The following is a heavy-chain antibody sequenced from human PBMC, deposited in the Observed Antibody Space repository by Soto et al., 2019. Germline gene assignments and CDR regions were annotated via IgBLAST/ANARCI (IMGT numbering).Heavy chain of an antibody. V-gene: IGHV4-34*01. J-gene: IGHJ5*02. CDR1: GGSFSGYY. D-gene: IGHD6-13*01. CDR3: ARRAYSSRPPGAPNWFDP. CDR2: INHSGST. Sequence: QVQLQQWGAGLLKPSETLSLTCAVYGGSFSGYYWSWIRQPPGKGLEWIGEINHSGSTNYNPSLKGRVTISIDTSKDQFSLKLSSVTAADTAVYYCARRAYSSRPPGAPNWFDPWGQGTLVTVSS.